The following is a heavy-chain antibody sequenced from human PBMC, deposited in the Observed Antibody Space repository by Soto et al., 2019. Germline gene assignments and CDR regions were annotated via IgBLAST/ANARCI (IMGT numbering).Heavy chain of an antibody. CDR2: ISYDGSNK. V-gene: IGHV3-30*18. CDR3: AKDRDYYGSGSYYLPSYYYYGMDV. CDR1: GFTFSSYG. J-gene: IGHJ6*02. D-gene: IGHD3-10*01. Sequence: GGSLRLSCAASGFTFSSYGMHWVRQAPGKGLEWVAVISYDGSNKYYADSVKGRFTISRDNSKNTLYLQMNSLRAEDTAVYYCAKDRDYYGSGSYYLPSYYYYGMDVWGQGTTVTVSS.